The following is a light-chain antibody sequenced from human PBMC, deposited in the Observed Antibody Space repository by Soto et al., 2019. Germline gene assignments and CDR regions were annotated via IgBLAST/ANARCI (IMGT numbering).Light chain of an antibody. CDR3: SSYTSTNTLI. CDR1: SSAVGGYNS. Sequence: QSALTQPASVSGSPGQSITISCTGTSSAVGGYNSVSWYQQHPDKAPQLKIFDVSNRPSGISDRFSGSKSGNTASLTISGLQAKDEADYYCSSYTSTNTLIFGGGTKVTVL. CDR2: DVS. V-gene: IGLV2-14*03. J-gene: IGLJ2*01.